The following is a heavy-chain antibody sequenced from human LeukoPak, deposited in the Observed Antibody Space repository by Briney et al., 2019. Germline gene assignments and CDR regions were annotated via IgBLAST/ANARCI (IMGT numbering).Heavy chain of an antibody. CDR1: GYTFTGYY. Sequence: ASVKVSCKASGYTFTGYYMHWVRQAPGQGLEWMGWINPNSGGTNYAQKFQGWVTMTRDTSISTAYMELSRLRSDDTAVYYCARDLGQLAEYYFDYWGQGTLVTVSS. CDR3: ARDLGQLAEYYFDY. J-gene: IGHJ4*02. CDR2: INPNSGGT. D-gene: IGHD6-6*01. V-gene: IGHV1-2*04.